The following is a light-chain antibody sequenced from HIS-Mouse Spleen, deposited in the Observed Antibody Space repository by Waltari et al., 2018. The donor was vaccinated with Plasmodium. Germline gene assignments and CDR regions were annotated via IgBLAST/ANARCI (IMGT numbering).Light chain of an antibody. J-gene: IGKJ3*01. CDR3: QQYNNWSFT. CDR1: QSVSSN. CDR2: GAS. V-gene: IGKV3-15*01. Sequence: EIVMTQSPATLSVSPGERATLSGRASQSVSSNLAWYQQKPGQAPRLLIDGASTRATGIPARCSGSGSGTEFTLTISSLQSEDFAVYYCQQYNNWSFTFGPGTKVDIK.